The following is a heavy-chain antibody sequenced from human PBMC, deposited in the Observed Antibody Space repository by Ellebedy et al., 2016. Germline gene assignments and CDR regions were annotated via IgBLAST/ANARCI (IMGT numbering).Heavy chain of an antibody. J-gene: IGHJ6*02. CDR3: ARDMAGNYYYYGMDV. D-gene: IGHD6-19*01. V-gene: IGHV1-69*13. Sequence: ASVKVSCKASGGTFSSYAISWVRQAPGQGLEWMGGIIPIFGTANYAQKFQGRVTITADESTSTAYMELSSLRSEDTAVYYCARDMAGNYYYYGMDVWGQGTTVTVSS. CDR2: IIPIFGTA. CDR1: GGTFSSYA.